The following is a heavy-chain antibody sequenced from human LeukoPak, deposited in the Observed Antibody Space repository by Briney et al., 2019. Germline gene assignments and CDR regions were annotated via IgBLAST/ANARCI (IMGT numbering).Heavy chain of an antibody. V-gene: IGHV4-39*01. J-gene: IGHJ4*02. CDR3: ARHFLGGSYYF. CDR1: GGSISSSSYY. D-gene: IGHD1-26*01. CDR2: IYYSGST. Sequence: PSETLSLTCTVSGGSISSSSYYWGWIRQPPGKGLEWIGSIYYSGSTYYNPSLKSRVTISVDTSKNQFSLKLSSVTAADTAVYYCARHFLGGSYYFWGQGTLVTVPS.